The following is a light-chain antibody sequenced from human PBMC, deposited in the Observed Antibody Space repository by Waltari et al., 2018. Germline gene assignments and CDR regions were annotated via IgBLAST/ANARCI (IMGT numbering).Light chain of an antibody. Sequence: QSVLTQPPSASGTPGQTVTISCSGGESNIGNHYVYWYQQFPGTAPKLLVFRDDQRASGVPDRFSGSKSGTSASLAISSLRPEDEADYYCATWDDSLRVFGGGTKLTVL. V-gene: IGLV1-47*01. CDR3: ATWDDSLRV. CDR2: RDD. J-gene: IGLJ2*01. CDR1: ESNIGNHY.